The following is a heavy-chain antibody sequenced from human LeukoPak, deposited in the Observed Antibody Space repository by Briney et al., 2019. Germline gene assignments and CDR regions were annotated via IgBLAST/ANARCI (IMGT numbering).Heavy chain of an antibody. V-gene: IGHV4-34*01. J-gene: IGHJ4*02. Sequence: PSETLSLTCAVYGGSFSGYYWSWIRQPPGKGLEWIGEINHSGSTNYNPSLKSRVTISVDTSKNQFPLKLSSVTAADTAVYYCARGGRQWLVPVKSLDYWGQGTLVTVSS. CDR2: INHSGST. CDR3: ARGGRQWLVPVKSLDY. D-gene: IGHD6-19*01. CDR1: GGSFSGYY.